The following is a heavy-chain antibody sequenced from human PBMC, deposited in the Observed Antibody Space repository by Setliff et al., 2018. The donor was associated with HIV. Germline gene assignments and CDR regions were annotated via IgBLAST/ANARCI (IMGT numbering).Heavy chain of an antibody. V-gene: IGHV4-38-2*02. J-gene: IGHJ4*02. Sequence: SETLSLTCTVSGYSISSGYYWGWIRQPPGKGLEWIGEIYHSEYTNYNPSLKSRVSMSVDTSKSQFSLILTSVTAADTAVYYCARRRSSGWYHYFDYWGQGTLVTVSS. CDR1: GYSISSGYY. D-gene: IGHD6-19*01. CDR3: ARRRSSGWYHYFDY. CDR2: IYHSEYT.